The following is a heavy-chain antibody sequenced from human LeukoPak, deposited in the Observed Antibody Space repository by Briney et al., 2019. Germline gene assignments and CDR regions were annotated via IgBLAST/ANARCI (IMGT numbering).Heavy chain of an antibody. V-gene: IGHV3-48*03. CDR1: GFTFSSYE. CDR3: ARDPRGSGGGYYGMDV. CDR2: ISPSGSTI. Sequence: GGSLRLSCAASGFTFSSYELNWVRQAPGKGLEWVSYISPSGSTIYYADSVKGRFTISRDNAKSSLYLQMNSLRAEDTAVYYCARDPRGSGGGYYGMDVWGQGTTVTVSS. J-gene: IGHJ6*02. D-gene: IGHD3-10*01.